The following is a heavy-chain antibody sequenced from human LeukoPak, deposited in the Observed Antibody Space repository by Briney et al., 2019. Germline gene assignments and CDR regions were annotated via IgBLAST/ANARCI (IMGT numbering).Heavy chain of an antibody. CDR1: GYTFTGYY. CDR3: ARDWTIFGVVIISDYFDY. Sequence: ASVKVSCKASGYTFTGYYMHWVRQAPGQGLEWMGWINPNSGGTNYAQKFQGRVTMTRDTSISTAYMELSRLRSDDTAVYYCARDWTIFGVVIISDYFDYWGQGTLVTVSS. D-gene: IGHD3-3*01. CDR2: INPNSGGT. J-gene: IGHJ4*02. V-gene: IGHV1-2*02.